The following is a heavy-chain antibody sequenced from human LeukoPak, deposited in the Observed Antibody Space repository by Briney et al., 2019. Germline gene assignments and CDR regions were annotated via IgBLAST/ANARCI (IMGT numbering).Heavy chain of an antibody. CDR3: ARARGTTVIPFDY. CDR2: IIPIFGTA. D-gene: IGHD4-17*01. CDR1: GYTFMSFY. J-gene: IGHJ4*02. Sequence: SVKLSCKASGYTFMSFYMHCVRQAPGHRLKWMGGIIPIFGTANYAQKFQGRVTITADESTSTAYMELSSLRSEDTAVYYCARARGTTVIPFDYWGQGTLVTVSS. V-gene: IGHV1-69*13.